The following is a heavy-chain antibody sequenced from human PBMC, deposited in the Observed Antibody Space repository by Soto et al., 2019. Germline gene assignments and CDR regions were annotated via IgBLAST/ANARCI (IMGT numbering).Heavy chain of an antibody. V-gene: IGHV1-18*01. D-gene: IGHD2-21*02. CDR3: ARVTAVPGDEGY. J-gene: IGHJ4*02. CDR2: ISAYNGNS. Sequence: SVEVSSKASGYTFTSYGISWVRQAPGQGLEWMGWISAYNGNSNYAQQRQGRVTMTTDTSTSTAYLDLRRLRSNDTAAHYCARVTAVPGDEGYWGQGTLVTVSS. CDR1: GYTFTSYG.